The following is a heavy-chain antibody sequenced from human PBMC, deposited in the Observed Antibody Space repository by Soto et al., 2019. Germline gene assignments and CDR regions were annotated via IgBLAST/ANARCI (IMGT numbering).Heavy chain of an antibody. J-gene: IGHJ4*02. D-gene: IGHD2-8*01. CDR2: IYYRGST. V-gene: IGHV4-59*02. CDR3: ARAPPEDCANGVCRYFDY. CDR1: RGSVYNYD. Sequence: TSLTLRHPRTVSRGSVYNYDGSWILQNTGERLEWIGDIYYRGSTNFNPSLTSRVTVSVDTSKNQFSLILSSVTAADTAFYYCARAPPEDCANGVCRYFDYWGQGTLVTVSS.